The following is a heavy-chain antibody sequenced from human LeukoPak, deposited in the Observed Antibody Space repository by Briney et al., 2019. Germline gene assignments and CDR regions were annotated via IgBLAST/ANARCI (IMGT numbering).Heavy chain of an antibody. D-gene: IGHD6-19*01. CDR3: VRRGDASSGWGDHDF. V-gene: IGHV3-23*01. Sequence: GGSLRLSGAASGFTFNRNAISWVRQAPGKGLEWVSTIGGSGDKTFYADSVKGRFTISRDNSKNMVHLQMNSLTGEDTALYYCVRRGDASSGWGDHDFWGQGALVTVSS. CDR1: GFTFNRNA. CDR2: IGGSGDKT. J-gene: IGHJ4*02.